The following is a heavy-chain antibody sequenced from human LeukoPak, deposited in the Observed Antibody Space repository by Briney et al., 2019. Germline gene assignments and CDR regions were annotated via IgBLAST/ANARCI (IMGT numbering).Heavy chain of an antibody. CDR2: IYSGGST. Sequence: GGSLRLSCAASGFTVSSNYMSWVRQAPGKGLEWVSVIYSGGSTYYADSVKGRFTISRDNSKNTLYLQMNSLRAEDTAVYYCARSLGIVVVSIDYWGQGTLVTISS. J-gene: IGHJ4*02. V-gene: IGHV3-53*01. D-gene: IGHD3-22*01. CDR1: GFTVSSNY. CDR3: ARSLGIVVVSIDY.